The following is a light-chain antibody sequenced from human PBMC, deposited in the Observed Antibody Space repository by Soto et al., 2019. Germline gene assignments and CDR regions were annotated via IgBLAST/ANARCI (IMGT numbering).Light chain of an antibody. CDR3: QQNKDWLT. Sequence: EIVMTQSPGTLSLSPGERATLSCRASQSVSSSYLAWYQQKPGQAPRLLIYGASTRASGIPDRFSGSGFGTVFTLTISRLQSEDFAVYYCQQNKDWLTFGGGTKVDIK. V-gene: IGKV3-15*01. CDR1: QSVSSSY. J-gene: IGKJ4*01. CDR2: GAS.